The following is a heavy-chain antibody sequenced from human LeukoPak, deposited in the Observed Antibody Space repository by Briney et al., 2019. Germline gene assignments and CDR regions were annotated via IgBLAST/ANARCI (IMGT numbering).Heavy chain of an antibody. V-gene: IGHV4-39*01. D-gene: IGHD5-12*01. CDR3: ARRDSAYGARLDY. CDR1: GGSISSGSSS. J-gene: IGHJ4*02. Sequence: KPSETLSLTCTVSGGSISSGSSSWGWVRQPPGKGLEWIGNINYSGSTYCNPSLKSRVTISVDTSKSQFSLKLSSVTAADTAVYYCARRDSAYGARLDYWGQGTLVTVSS. CDR2: INYSGST.